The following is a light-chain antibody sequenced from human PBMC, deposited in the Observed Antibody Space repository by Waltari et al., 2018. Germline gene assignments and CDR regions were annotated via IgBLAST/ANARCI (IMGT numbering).Light chain of an antibody. CDR1: ILAKTH. CDR2: QDN. V-gene: IGLV3-27*01. J-gene: IGLJ2*01. CDR3: YSASDNNLVI. Sequence: SYELTQPSSVSVSPGQTARITCSGDILAKTHARWFQQKPGQAPLLVIFQDNRRPSGIPERFSGSSAGTTVTLTISGAHVDDEADYHCYSASDNNLVIFGGGTKLTVL.